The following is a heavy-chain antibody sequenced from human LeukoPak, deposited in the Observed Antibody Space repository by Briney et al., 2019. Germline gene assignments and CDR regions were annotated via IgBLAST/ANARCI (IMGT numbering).Heavy chain of an antibody. CDR3: ARGRYSSSSALAGNYFDY. V-gene: IGHV1-18*01. D-gene: IGHD6-6*01. Sequence: ASVKLFCNASGSTFTSYGISWVRHAPGPGLELVGWISAYNGNTNYAQKLQGRVTMTTDTSTSTVYMELRSLRSDDTAVYYCARGRYSSSSALAGNYFDYWGQGTMVTVSS. J-gene: IGHJ4*02. CDR1: GSTFTSYG. CDR2: ISAYNGNT.